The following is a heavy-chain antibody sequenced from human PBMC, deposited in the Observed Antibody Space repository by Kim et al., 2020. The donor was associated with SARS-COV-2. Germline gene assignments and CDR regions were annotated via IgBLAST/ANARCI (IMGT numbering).Heavy chain of an antibody. CDR1: GFSFTDYH. Sequence: ASVKVSCKSSGFSFTDYHIHWVRQAPGEGLEWMGRINPNSGGTEYAPRFQGRVTMTLDTSIRTAYMELSSLKSDDTAVYFCVSGFVSYYLHYWGQGTLVT. CDR3: VSGFVSYYLHY. CDR2: INPNSGGT. D-gene: IGHD5-12*01. V-gene: IGHV1-2*06. J-gene: IGHJ4*02.